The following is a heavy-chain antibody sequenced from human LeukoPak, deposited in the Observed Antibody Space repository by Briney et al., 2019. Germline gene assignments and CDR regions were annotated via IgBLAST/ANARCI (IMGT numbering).Heavy chain of an antibody. D-gene: IGHD1-26*01. J-gene: IGHJ6*03. CDR1: GGSISHTNYY. CDR3: ARDRVGATNYYYYYMDV. CDR2: LYFSGST. V-gene: IGHV4-39*07. Sequence: SETLSLTCTVSGGSISHTNYYWGWIRQPPGKGLEWIGSLYFSGSTYYSSSLKSRVTTSLDNSRNQFSLKVASVTAADTAVYYCARDRVGATNYYYYYMDVWGKGTTVTISS.